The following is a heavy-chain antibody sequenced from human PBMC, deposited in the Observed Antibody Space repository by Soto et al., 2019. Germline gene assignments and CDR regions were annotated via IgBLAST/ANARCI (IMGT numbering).Heavy chain of an antibody. CDR3: ARGSGGSFGHYYGMDV. D-gene: IGHD2-15*01. Sequence: EVQLVESGGGLVQPGGSLRLSCAASGFTFSSYWMSWVRQAPGKGLEWVANIKQDGSEKYYVDSVKGRFTISRDNAKNSLYLQMNSLRAEDTAVYYCARGSGGSFGHYYGMDVWGQGTTVTVSS. CDR2: IKQDGSEK. J-gene: IGHJ6*02. CDR1: GFTFSSYW. V-gene: IGHV3-7*03.